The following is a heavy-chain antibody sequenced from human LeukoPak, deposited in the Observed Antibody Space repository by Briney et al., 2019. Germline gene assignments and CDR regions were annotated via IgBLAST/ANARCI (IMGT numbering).Heavy chain of an antibody. CDR2: IYYSGST. J-gene: IGHJ4*02. Sequence: SETLSLTCTVSGGSISSGDYYWGWIRQPPGKGLEWIGSIYYSGSTYYNPSLKSRVTISVDTSKNQFSLKLSSVTAADTAVYYCARTTVTKRVFDYWGQGTLVTVSS. D-gene: IGHD4-11*01. V-gene: IGHV4-39*01. CDR1: GGSISSGDYY. CDR3: ARTTVTKRVFDY.